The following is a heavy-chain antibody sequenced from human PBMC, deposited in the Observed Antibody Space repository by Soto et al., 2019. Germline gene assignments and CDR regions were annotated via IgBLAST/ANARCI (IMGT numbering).Heavy chain of an antibody. V-gene: IGHV4-30-4*01. Sequence: PSETLSLTCTVSGGSISSGDYYWSWIRQPPGKGLEWIGYIYYSGSTYYNPSLKSRVTISVDTSKNQFSLKLSSVTAADTAVYYCAREESYYYYGMDVWGQGTTVTVSS. J-gene: IGHJ6*02. CDR2: IYYSGST. CDR1: GGSISSGDYY. CDR3: AREESYYYYGMDV.